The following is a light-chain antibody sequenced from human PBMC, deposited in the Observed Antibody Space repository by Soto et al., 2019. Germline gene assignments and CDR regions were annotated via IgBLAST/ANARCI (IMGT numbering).Light chain of an antibody. Sequence: EIVITQSPATLSVSPGESVTLSCRASQSISGNLAWYQQKPGQAPRLLMFRTSTRATGFPARFSGSGSGTEFNLTISSLQSEDFAIYYCQQYNNWPRATFGGGTKVDIK. CDR2: RTS. CDR1: QSISGN. J-gene: IGKJ4*01. CDR3: QQYNNWPRAT. V-gene: IGKV3-15*01.